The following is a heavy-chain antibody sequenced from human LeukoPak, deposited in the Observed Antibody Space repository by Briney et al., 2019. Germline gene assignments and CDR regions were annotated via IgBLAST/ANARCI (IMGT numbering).Heavy chain of an antibody. J-gene: IGHJ4*02. Sequence: GSSVKVSCKASGGTFSSYAISWVRQAPGQGLEWMGRSIPIPGIANYAQKCQGRVTITADKSTSTAYMELTSLRSEDTAVYYCARDRRGTVDTAMVLPDYWGQGTLVTVSS. CDR2: SIPIPGIA. CDR1: GGTFSSYA. V-gene: IGHV1-69*04. CDR3: ARDRRGTVDTAMVLPDY. D-gene: IGHD5-18*01.